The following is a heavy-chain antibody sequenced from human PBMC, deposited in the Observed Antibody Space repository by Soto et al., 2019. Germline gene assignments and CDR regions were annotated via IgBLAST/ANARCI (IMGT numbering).Heavy chain of an antibody. J-gene: IGHJ4*02. Sequence: QVQLQQWGAGLLKPSETLSLTCAVYGGSFSGYYWSWIRQPPGKGLEWIGEINHSGSTNYNPSLKGRVTISVDTSKNQFSLKLSSVTAADTAVYYCARGARLYCSGGSCYNPIYWGQGTLVTVSS. V-gene: IGHV4-34*01. CDR2: INHSGST. D-gene: IGHD2-15*01. CDR3: ARGARLYCSGGSCYNPIY. CDR1: GGSFSGYY.